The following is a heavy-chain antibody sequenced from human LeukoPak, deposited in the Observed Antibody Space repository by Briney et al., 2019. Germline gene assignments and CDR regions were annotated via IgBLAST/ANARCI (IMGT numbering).Heavy chain of an antibody. D-gene: IGHD2-15*01. Sequence: PGGSLRLSCAASGFTFSSYAMSWVRQAPGKGLEWVSAISGSGGSTYYADSVKGRFTISRDSSKNTLYLQMNSLRAEDTAVYYCAKVRGYCSGGSCPDYWGQGTLVTVSS. V-gene: IGHV3-23*01. CDR1: GFTFSSYA. J-gene: IGHJ4*02. CDR3: AKVRGYCSGGSCPDY. CDR2: ISGSGGST.